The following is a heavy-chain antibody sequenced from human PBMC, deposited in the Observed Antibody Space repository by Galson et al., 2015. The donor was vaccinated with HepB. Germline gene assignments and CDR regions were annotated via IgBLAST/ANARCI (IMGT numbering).Heavy chain of an antibody. J-gene: IGHJ4*02. CDR3: AKGPHCSSTSCYPFDY. Sequence: SLRLSCAASGFTFSSYAMSWVRQAPGKGLEWVSAISGSGGSTYYADSVKGRFTISRDNSKNTLYLQMNSLRAEDTAVYYCAKGPHCSSTSCYPFDYWGQGTLVTVSS. CDR1: GFTFSSYA. V-gene: IGHV3-23*01. CDR2: ISGSGGST. D-gene: IGHD2-2*01.